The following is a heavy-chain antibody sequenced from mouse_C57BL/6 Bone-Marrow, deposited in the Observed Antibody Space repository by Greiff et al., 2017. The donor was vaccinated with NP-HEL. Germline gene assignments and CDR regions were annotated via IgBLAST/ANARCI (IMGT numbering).Heavy chain of an antibody. V-gene: IGHV1-55*01. J-gene: IGHJ4*01. Sequence: QVQLQQPGAELVKPGASVKMSCKASGYTFTSYWITWVKQRPGQGLEWIGDIYPGSGSTNYNEKVKSKATLTVDTSSSTAYMQLRLLTSEDSAVYYCARWLRAMDYWGQGTAVTVSS. CDR1: GYTFTSYW. CDR3: ARWLRAMDY. CDR2: IYPGSGST. D-gene: IGHD2-2*01.